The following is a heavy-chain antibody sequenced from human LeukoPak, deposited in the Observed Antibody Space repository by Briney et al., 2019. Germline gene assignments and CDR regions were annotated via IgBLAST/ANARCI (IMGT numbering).Heavy chain of an antibody. D-gene: IGHD4-17*01. J-gene: IGHJ4*02. Sequence: GGSLRLSCAASGFTFSDYYMSWIRQAPGKGLEWVSYISSSSSYTNYADSVKGRFTISRDNSKNTLYLQMNSLRAEDTAVYYCALQGGDYETWGQGTLVTVSS. CDR3: ALQGGDYET. CDR1: GFTFSDYY. CDR2: ISSSSSYT. V-gene: IGHV3-11*03.